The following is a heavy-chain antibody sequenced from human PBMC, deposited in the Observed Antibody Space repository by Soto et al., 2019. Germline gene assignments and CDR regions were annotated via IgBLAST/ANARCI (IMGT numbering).Heavy chain of an antibody. V-gene: IGHV1-69*06. J-gene: IGHJ5*02. D-gene: IGHD3-3*01. Sequence: RASVKVSCKASGGTFSSYAISWVRQAPGQGLEWMGGIIPIFGTANYAQKFQGRVTITADKSTSTAYMELSSLRSEDTAVYYCARLHPEYYDFWSGYSHNWFDPWGQGTLVTVSS. CDR2: IIPIFGTA. CDR3: ARLHPEYYDFWSGYSHNWFDP. CDR1: GGTFSSYA.